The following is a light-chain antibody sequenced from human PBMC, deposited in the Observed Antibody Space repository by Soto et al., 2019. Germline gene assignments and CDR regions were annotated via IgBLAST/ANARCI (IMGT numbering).Light chain of an antibody. CDR2: GVT. CDR1: SSDVDDYRY. V-gene: IGLV2-14*01. J-gene: IGLJ1*01. Sequence: QSALAQPRSVSGSPGQLLTISCTGTSSDVDDYRYVSWYQQYPGKAPKLMIYGVTHRPSGVSNRFSGSKTGTTASLTISGLQAEDEADYYCFSHRSGDSHVFGTGTKVTVL. CDR3: FSHRSGDSHV.